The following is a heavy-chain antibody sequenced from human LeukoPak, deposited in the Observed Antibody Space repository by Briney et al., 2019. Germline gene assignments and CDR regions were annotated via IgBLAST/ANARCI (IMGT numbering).Heavy chain of an antibody. V-gene: IGHV3-23*01. D-gene: IGHD3-22*01. J-gene: IGHJ4*02. CDR3: AKRSAESSGYFDY. CDR1: GFTFSSYG. Sequence: GGTLRLSCAASGFTFSSYGMSWVRQAPGKGLEWVSAISGSGGSTYYADSVKGRFTISRDNSKNTLYLQMNSLRAEDTAVYYCAKRSAESSGYFDYWGQGTLVTVSS. CDR2: ISGSGGST.